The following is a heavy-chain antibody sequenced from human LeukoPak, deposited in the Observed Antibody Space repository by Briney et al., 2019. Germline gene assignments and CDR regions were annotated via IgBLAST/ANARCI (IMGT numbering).Heavy chain of an antibody. D-gene: IGHD1-26*01. Sequence: KPSETLSLTCGVSGGSISGTNWWSWVRQPPGQGLEWIGEISLAGQTNCNPSLNGRVTMSLDKSSNQLSLHLTSVTAADTATYFCSRESGPFCPFGYWGQGTLVIVSS. CDR2: ISLAGQT. V-gene: IGHV4/OR15-8*02. J-gene: IGHJ4*02. CDR3: SRESGPFCPFGY. CDR1: GGSISGTNW.